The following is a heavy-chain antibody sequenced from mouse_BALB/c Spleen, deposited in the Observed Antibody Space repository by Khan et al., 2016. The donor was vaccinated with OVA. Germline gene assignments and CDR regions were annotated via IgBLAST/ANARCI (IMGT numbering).Heavy chain of an antibody. CDR3: AKGGTAYYRNDGGAMEY. J-gene: IGHJ4*01. V-gene: IGHV9-4*02. D-gene: IGHD2-14*01. CDR1: GYTFTTAG. CDR2: INTHSGVP. Sequence: QIQLVQSGPELKKPGETVRISCKASGYTFTTAGIQWVQKMPGKGLKWIGWINTHSGVPKYAEDFKGRFAFSVDISVNTAYLQITNLKNEDTATYFYAKGGTAYYRNDGGAMEYWGQGTSVTVSS.